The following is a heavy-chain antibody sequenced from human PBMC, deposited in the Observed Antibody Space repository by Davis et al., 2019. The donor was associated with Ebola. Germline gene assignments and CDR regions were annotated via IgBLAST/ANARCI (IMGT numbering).Heavy chain of an antibody. V-gene: IGHV3-53*01. D-gene: IGHD3-16*01. Sequence: GESLKISCAASGFTVSSNYMNWVRQAPGKGLEWVSVIYSGGSTSYADSVKGRFTISRDNFKNTVYPQMNSLRAEDTAVYYCARGDDHDHWGQGTLVTVSS. CDR3: ARGDDHDH. CDR2: IYSGGST. J-gene: IGHJ4*02. CDR1: GFTVSSNY.